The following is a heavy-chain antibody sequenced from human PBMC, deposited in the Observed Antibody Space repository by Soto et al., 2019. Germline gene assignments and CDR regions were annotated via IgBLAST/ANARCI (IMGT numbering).Heavy chain of an antibody. Sequence: QVQLVQSGAEVKKPGSSVKVSCKASGGTFSSYAISWVRQAPGQGLEWMGGIIPIFGTANYAQKFQGRVTSTADESKSTVYMELSSLRSEDTAVYYCARTTHDYGGKDGWGQGTTVTVAS. V-gene: IGHV1-69*01. D-gene: IGHD4-17*01. J-gene: IGHJ6*02. CDR3: ARTTHDYGGKDG. CDR2: IIPIFGTA. CDR1: GGTFSSYA.